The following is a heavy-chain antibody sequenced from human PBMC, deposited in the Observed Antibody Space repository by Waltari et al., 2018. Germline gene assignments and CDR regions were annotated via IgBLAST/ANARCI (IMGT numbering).Heavy chain of an antibody. Sequence: QLQLQESGPGLVKPSETLSLTCTVSGGSISTIVYYWAWVRQPPGKGLEWIGTIYHSVTTYYNPSLESRVTISVDTSRNQFSLKLRSVTAADTAVYYCARHGGYFSNFDYWGQGTLVTVSS. V-gene: IGHV4-39*01. CDR2: IYHSVTT. D-gene: IGHD2-21*01. CDR1: GGSISTIVYY. CDR3: ARHGGYFSNFDY. J-gene: IGHJ4*02.